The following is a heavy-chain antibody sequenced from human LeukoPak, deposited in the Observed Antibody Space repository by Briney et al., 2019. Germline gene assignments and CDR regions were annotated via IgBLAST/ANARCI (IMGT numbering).Heavy chain of an antibody. CDR3: ARDHVDTAMVNY. CDR1: GFTFSSYS. D-gene: IGHD5-18*01. V-gene: IGHV3-21*01. J-gene: IGHJ4*02. Sequence: PGGSLRLSCAASGFTFSSYSMNWVRQAPGKGLEWVSSISSSSYIYYADSVKGRFTISRDNAKNSLYLQMNSLRAEDTAVYCCARDHVDTAMVNYWGQGTLVTVSS. CDR2: ISSSSYI.